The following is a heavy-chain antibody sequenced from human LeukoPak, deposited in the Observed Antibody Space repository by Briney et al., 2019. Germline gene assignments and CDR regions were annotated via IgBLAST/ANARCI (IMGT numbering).Heavy chain of an antibody. J-gene: IGHJ6*03. D-gene: IGHD2-2*01. V-gene: IGHV3-11*04. CDR3: AKVGSRDQLPRLFGDYYYYYYIDV. CDR1: GFTFSDYY. Sequence: PGGSLRLSCAASGFTFSDYYMSWIRQAPGKGLEWVSYISSSGSTIYYADSVKGRFTISRDNAKNSLYLQMNSLRAEDTAVYYCAKVGSRDQLPRLFGDYYYYYYIDVWGKGTTVTVSS. CDR2: ISSSGSTI.